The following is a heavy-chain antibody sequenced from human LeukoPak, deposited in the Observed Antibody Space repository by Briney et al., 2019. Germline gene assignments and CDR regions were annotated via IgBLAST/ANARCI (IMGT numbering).Heavy chain of an antibody. J-gene: IGHJ4*02. CDR1: GLSFSPYC. CDR3: ARDQLKWVTHFDY. V-gene: IGHV3-74*01. CDR2: ILSDGSDT. D-gene: IGHD4-23*01. Sequence: GGSLTLSCAASGLSFSPYCMHWVRQAPGKWLVWVSRILSDGSDTYYADSVKGRFTVSRDNAKNTLYLQLNSLTADDTAAYYCARDQLKWVTHFDYWGQGTVVTVSS.